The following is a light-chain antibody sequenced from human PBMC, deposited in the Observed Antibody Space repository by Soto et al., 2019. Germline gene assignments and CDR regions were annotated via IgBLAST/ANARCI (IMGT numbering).Light chain of an antibody. J-gene: IGLJ1*01. CDR3: QLWDTNSDHYV. V-gene: IGLV3-21*02. CDR1: NIGSRS. Sequence: YELTQPPSVSVAPGQTATITCGGNNIGSRSVHWYQQKPGQAPVLVMYDDNDRPSGIPDRFSGSNSGNTATLTISRVEAGDEGDFYCQLWDTNSDHYVFGPGTKVTVL. CDR2: DDN.